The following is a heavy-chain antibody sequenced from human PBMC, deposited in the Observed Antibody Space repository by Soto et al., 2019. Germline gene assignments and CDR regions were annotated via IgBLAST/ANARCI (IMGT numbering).Heavy chain of an antibody. D-gene: IGHD6-13*01. Sequence: QVQLVESGGGVVQPGRSLRLSCAASGFTFSSYAMHWVRQAPGKRLEWVAVISYDGSNKYYADSVKGRFTISRDNSKNTLYLQMNSLRAEDTAVYYCARDRGIAAAGTGYYYYGMDVWGQGTTVTVSS. V-gene: IGHV3-30-3*01. J-gene: IGHJ6*02. CDR1: GFTFSSYA. CDR3: ARDRGIAAAGTGYYYYGMDV. CDR2: ISYDGSNK.